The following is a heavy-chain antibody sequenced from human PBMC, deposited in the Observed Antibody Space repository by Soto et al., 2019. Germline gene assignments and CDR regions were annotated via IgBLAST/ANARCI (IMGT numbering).Heavy chain of an antibody. CDR2: VNHGGTS. CDR1: GGSFSGYY. J-gene: IGHJ6*02. CDR3: ASGYSYGNYYYYGMDV. D-gene: IGHD5-18*01. Sequence: SETLSLTCAVHGGSFSGYYWDWIRQPPGKGLEWIGEVNHGGTSNYNPSLKSRAISRDNAKNSLYLQMNSLRAEDTAVYYCASGYSYGNYYYYGMDVWGQGTTVTVSS. V-gene: IGHV4-34*01.